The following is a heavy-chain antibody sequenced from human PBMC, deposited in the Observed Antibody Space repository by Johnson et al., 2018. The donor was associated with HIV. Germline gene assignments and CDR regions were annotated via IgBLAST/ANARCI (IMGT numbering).Heavy chain of an antibody. CDR1: GFTFSSYA. Sequence: VQLVESGGGVFQPERSLRLSCAASGFTFSSYAMSWVRQAPGKGLEWVGRIKSKTDGGTTDYAAPVKGRFTISRDDSKNTLYLQMNSLKTEDTAVYYCTTGWYSGYDLPNAFDIWGQGTMVTVSS. J-gene: IGHJ3*02. D-gene: IGHD5-12*01. CDR2: IKSKTDGGTT. V-gene: IGHV3-15*01. CDR3: TTGWYSGYDLPNAFDI.